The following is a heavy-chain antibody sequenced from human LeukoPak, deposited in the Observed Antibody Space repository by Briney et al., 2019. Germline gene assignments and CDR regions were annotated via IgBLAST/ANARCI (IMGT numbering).Heavy chain of an antibody. Sequence: GGSLRLSCAASGFMFSSYGMHWVRQAPGKGLECVAVISYDGNNKYYADSVTGRFTISRDNSKNTLYLQMSSLRAEDTAVYYCAKDGRWQQLIYGMNVWGQGTTVTVS. V-gene: IGHV3-30*18. CDR1: GFMFSSYG. D-gene: IGHD5-24*01. CDR2: ISYDGNNK. CDR3: AKDGRWQQLIYGMNV. J-gene: IGHJ6*02.